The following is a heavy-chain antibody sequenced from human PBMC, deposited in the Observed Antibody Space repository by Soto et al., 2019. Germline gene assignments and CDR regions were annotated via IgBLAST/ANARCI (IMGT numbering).Heavy chain of an antibody. CDR1: GYTFTSYA. CDR3: ARTRSPDCSSTSCYSIWVVFDY. V-gene: IGHV1-3*01. J-gene: IGHJ4*02. CDR2: INAGNGNT. Sequence: QVQLVQSGAEVKKPGASVKVSCKASGYTFTSYAMHWVRQAPGQRLEWMGWINAGNGNTKYSQKLQGRVTITRDTSASTAYMELSSLRSEDTAVYYCARTRSPDCSSTSCYSIWVVFDYWGQGTLVTVSS. D-gene: IGHD2-2*02.